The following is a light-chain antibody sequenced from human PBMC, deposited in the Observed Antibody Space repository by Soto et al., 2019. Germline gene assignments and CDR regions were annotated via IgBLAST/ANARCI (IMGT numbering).Light chain of an antibody. CDR3: QQRSNWPPKYT. Sequence: EIVLTQSPATLSLSPGERATLSCRASQSVSSYLAWYQQKPGQAPRLLIYDASNRATGIPPRFSGSGSGPDFTLTISSLEPEDFAVYYCQQRSNWPPKYTFDQGTKLEIK. J-gene: IGKJ2*01. V-gene: IGKV3-11*01. CDR2: DAS. CDR1: QSVSSY.